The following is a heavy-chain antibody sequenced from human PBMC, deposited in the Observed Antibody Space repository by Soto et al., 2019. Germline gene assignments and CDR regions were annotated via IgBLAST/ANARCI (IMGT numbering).Heavy chain of an antibody. CDR1: GGSISNYY. CDR3: AHGDTLTNHGCDS. CDR2: IYYSGST. Sequence: PSETLSLTCTFSGGSISNYYWILIRQPPGKGLEWIGYIYYSGSTNYNPSLKSRVTIARGTSDNQVVLTMTNMDPVDTATYYCAHGDTLTNHGCDSWGQGTLVTVSS. D-gene: IGHD3-9*01. V-gene: IGHV4-59*01. J-gene: IGHJ4*02.